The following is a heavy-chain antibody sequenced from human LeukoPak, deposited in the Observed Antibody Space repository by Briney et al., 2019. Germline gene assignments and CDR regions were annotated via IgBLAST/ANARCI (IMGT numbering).Heavy chain of an antibody. D-gene: IGHD3-9*01. J-gene: IGHJ6*02. CDR3: ARGRLTVAYYYYGMDV. CDR2: INHSGST. V-gene: IGHV4-39*07. Sequence: SETLSLTCTVSGGSISSGGYYWSWIRQPPGKGLEWIGEINHSGSTNYNPSLKSRVTISVDTSKNQFSLKLSSVTAADTAVYYCARGRLTVAYYYYGMDVWAQGTTVTVSS. CDR1: GGSISSGGYY.